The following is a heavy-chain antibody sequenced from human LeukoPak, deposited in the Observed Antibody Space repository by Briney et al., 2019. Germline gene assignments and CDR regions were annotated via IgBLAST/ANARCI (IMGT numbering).Heavy chain of an antibody. V-gene: IGHV1-18*01. D-gene: IGHD4-23*01. CDR2: ISAYNGNT. CDR1: GYTFTSYD. J-gene: IGHJ4*02. Sequence: ASVKVSCKASGYTFTSYDFSWVRQAPGQGLEWMGWISAYNGNTNYAQILQGRLTMTTDTSTSTAYMELRSLRSGDTAVYYCARQGYGGNSQGAADYWGQGTLVTVSS. CDR3: ARQGYGGNSQGAADY.